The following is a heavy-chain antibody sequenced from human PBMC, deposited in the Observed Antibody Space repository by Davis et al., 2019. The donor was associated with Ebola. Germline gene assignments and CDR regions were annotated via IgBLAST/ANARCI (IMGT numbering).Heavy chain of an antibody. CDR2: IIPIFAST. D-gene: IGHD2-21*02. V-gene: IGHV1-69*13. J-gene: IGHJ4*02. CDR3: ARGARGDFYSSYDF. Sequence: SVKVSCKVSGGTFTNYAMSWVRQAPGQGLEWVGGIIPIFASTKYVQKFQGRVTITADESTTTTYMELSSLRSEDSAMYYCARGARGDFYSSYDFWGQGTLVTVSS. CDR1: GGTFTNYA.